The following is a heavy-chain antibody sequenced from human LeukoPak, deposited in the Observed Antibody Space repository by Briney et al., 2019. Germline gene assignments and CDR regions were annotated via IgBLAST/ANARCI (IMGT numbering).Heavy chain of an antibody. D-gene: IGHD6-6*01. CDR1: GYTFTSYY. V-gene: IGHV1-69*13. CDR3: ARRAARPTYFDY. Sequence: GASVKVSCKASGYTFTSYYMHWVRQAPGQGLEWMGGIIPIFGTANYAQKFQGRVTITADESTSTAYMELSSLRSEDTAVYYCARRAARPTYFDYWGQGTLVTVSS. CDR2: IIPIFGTA. J-gene: IGHJ4*02.